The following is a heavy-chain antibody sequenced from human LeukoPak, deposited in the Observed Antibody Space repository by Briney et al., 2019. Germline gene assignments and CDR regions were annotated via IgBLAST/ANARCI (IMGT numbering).Heavy chain of an antibody. Sequence: GGSLGLSCAASEFPFSTYALHWVRQAPGKGLEWVAVISYDGSTKYYADSVKGRFTISRDNSKNTVYLQMNSLRAEDTAMYYCARGNSGIYSHFDYWGQGTLVTVSS. CDR3: ARGNSGIYSHFDY. J-gene: IGHJ4*02. D-gene: IGHD1-26*01. CDR2: ISYDGSTK. V-gene: IGHV3-30*04. CDR1: EFPFSTYA.